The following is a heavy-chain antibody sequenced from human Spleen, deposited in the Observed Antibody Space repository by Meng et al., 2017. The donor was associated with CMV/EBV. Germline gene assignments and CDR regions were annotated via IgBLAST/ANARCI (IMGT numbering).Heavy chain of an antibody. CDR2: IRNDGSNE. D-gene: IGHD3-3*01. Sequence: GESLKISCAASGFSFSSYGMHWVRQAPGKGLEWVAFIRNDGSNEYYADSVKGRFTISRDNSKNTLYLQMNSLGAEDTAVYYCAKNFDFWSGTYFDYWGQGTLVTVSS. CDR3: AKNFDFWSGTYFDY. V-gene: IGHV3-30*02. J-gene: IGHJ4*02. CDR1: GFSFSSYG.